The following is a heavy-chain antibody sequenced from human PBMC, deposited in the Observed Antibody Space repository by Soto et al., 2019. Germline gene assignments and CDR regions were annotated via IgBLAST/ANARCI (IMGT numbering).Heavy chain of an antibody. Sequence: QVQLVESGGGVVQPGRSLRLSCAGSGFSFSSYAMHWVRQAPGKGLEWVAVISYDGSNKYYADSVKGRFTISRDNSKNTLYLQMNSLRAEDTAVYYCARAVAGGREFDYWGHGTLVTVSS. CDR2: ISYDGSNK. CDR1: GFSFSSYA. CDR3: ARAVAGGREFDY. J-gene: IGHJ4*01. D-gene: IGHD6-19*01. V-gene: IGHV3-30-3*01.